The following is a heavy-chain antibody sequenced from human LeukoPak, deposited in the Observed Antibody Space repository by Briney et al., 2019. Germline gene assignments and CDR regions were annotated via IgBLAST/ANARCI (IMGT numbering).Heavy chain of an antibody. J-gene: IGHJ4*02. CDR2: ISGSGGST. V-gene: IGHV3-23*01. D-gene: IGHD3-22*01. Sequence: GGSLRLSCAASGFTFSSYGMSWVRQAPGKGLEWVSAISGSGGSTYYADSVKGRFTISRDNSKNTLYLQTNSLRAEDTAVYYCAKGKAYYYDSSGHRYFDYWGQGTLVTVSS. CDR3: AKGKAYYYDSSGHRYFDY. CDR1: GFTFSSYG.